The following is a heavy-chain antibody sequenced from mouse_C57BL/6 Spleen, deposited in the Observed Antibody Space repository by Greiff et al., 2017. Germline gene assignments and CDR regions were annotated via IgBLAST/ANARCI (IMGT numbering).Heavy chain of an antibody. D-gene: IGHD2-4*01. Sequence: EVKLVESEGGLVQPGSSMKLSCTASGFTFSDYYMAWVRQVPEKGLEWVANINYDGSSTYYLDSLKSRFIISRDNAKNILYLQMSSLKSEDTATYYCARALDYRYAMDYWGQGTSVTVSS. CDR1: GFTFSDYY. CDR3: ARALDYRYAMDY. V-gene: IGHV5-16*01. J-gene: IGHJ4*01. CDR2: INYDGSST.